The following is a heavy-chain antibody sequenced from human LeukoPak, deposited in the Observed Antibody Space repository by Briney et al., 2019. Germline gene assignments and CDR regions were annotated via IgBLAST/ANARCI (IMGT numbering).Heavy chain of an antibody. Sequence: GGSLRLSCAASGFTYSDYYMSWIRQAPGKGLEWVSYISSSSSYTNYADSVKGRFTISRDNAKNSLYLQMNSLRAEDTAVYYCARGSVGGVKEWGQGTLVTVSS. CDR1: GFTYSDYY. D-gene: IGHD3-16*01. CDR3: ARGSVGGVKE. V-gene: IGHV3-11*06. J-gene: IGHJ4*02. CDR2: ISSSSSYT.